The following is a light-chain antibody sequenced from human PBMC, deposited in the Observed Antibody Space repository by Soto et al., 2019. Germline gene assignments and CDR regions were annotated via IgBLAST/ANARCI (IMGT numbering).Light chain of an antibody. J-gene: IGKJ1*01. V-gene: IGKV1-9*01. CDR1: QGISSY. CDR3: QQLNSYPRT. CDR2: AAS. Sequence: IKLTQSPSSLSAYVGDRVTITCRASQGISSYLAWYQQEPGKAPKLLIYAASTLQSGVPSRFSGSGSGTDFTLTISSLQPEDFATYYCQQLNSYPRTFGQGTKVDI.